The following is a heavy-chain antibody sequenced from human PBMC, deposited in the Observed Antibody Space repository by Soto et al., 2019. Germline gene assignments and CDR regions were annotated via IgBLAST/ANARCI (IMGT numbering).Heavy chain of an antibody. V-gene: IGHV2-5*01. CDR1: GFSLTTSGVG. CDR2: IYWNDDK. J-gene: IGHJ1*01. CDR3: AHSQLGRVYD. D-gene: IGHD7-27*01. Sequence: QITLKESGPTLVKPTQTLTLTCTFSGFSLTTSGVGVGWLRQPPGKTLEWLALIYWNDDKRRSPSLSSRLTITKDTSKNQVVLTMTNMDPVDTATYYCAHSQLGRVYDWGQGTLVTVSS.